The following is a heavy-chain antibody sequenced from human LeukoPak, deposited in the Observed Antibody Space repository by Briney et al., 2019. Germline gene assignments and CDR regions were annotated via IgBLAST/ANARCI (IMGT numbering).Heavy chain of an antibody. Sequence: NPSETLSLTCAVYGGSFSGYYWSWIRQPPGKGLEWIGEINHSGSTNYNPSLKSRVTISVDTSKNQFSLKLSSVTAADTAVYYCARVFTRSCTNGVWCPKKYYYYYYMDVWGKGTTVTVSS. D-gene: IGHD2-8*01. CDR1: GGSFSGYY. CDR3: ARVFTRSCTNGVWCPKKYYYYYYMDV. V-gene: IGHV4-34*01. J-gene: IGHJ6*03. CDR2: INHSGST.